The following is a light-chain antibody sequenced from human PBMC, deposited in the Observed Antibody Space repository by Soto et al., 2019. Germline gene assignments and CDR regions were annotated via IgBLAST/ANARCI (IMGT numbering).Light chain of an antibody. J-gene: IGKJ4*01. CDR3: QQLNTYPLT. CDR1: QGISNY. Sequence: DIQLTQSPSFLPASVGDRVTITCRASQGISNYLAWYQQKPGKAPGLLIYAASTLQRGVSSRFICIASGTEFTLTISSLQPEDFATYYCQQLNTYPLTFGGGTKVEIK. V-gene: IGKV1-9*01. CDR2: AAS.